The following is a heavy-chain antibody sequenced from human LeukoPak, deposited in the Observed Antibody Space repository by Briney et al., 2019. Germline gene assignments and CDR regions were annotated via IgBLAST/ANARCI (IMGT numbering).Heavy chain of an antibody. CDR1: GFTFSSYA. CDR3: VKDRVSISSSGYFDY. J-gene: IGHJ4*02. D-gene: IGHD6-13*01. V-gene: IGHV3-64D*06. Sequence: GSLRLSCSASGFTFSSYAMHWVRQAPGKGLEYVSAISSNGGSTYYADSVKGRFTISRDNSKNTLYLQMSSLRAGDTAVYYCVKDRVSISSSGYFDYWGQGTLVTVSS. CDR2: ISSNGGST.